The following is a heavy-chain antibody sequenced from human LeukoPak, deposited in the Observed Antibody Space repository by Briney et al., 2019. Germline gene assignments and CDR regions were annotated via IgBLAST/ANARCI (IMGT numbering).Heavy chain of an antibody. Sequence: ASVTVSFKASGYTFTVYYMHWVRQAPGQGLEWMGWINPNSGGTNYAQKFQGRVTMTRDTSISTAYMELSRLRSDDTAVYYCARDPPIYGSGSYYGDYWGQGTLVTVSS. CDR1: GYTFTVYY. D-gene: IGHD3-10*01. CDR2: INPNSGGT. J-gene: IGHJ4*02. CDR3: ARDPPIYGSGSYYGDY. V-gene: IGHV1-2*02.